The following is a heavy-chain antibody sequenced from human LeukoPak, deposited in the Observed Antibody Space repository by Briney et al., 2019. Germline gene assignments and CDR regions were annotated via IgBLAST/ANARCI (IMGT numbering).Heavy chain of an antibody. J-gene: IGHJ6*03. Sequence: SETLTLTCAVYGGSFSGYYWSWIRQPPGKGLEWIGTIYYSGSTYYNPSLTSRVTISVDTSKNQFSLKLSSVTAADTAVYYCARHKDYYYSYMDVWGKGTTVTISS. CDR2: IYYSGST. CDR1: GGSFSGYY. V-gene: IGHV4-34*01. CDR3: ARHKDYYYSYMDV.